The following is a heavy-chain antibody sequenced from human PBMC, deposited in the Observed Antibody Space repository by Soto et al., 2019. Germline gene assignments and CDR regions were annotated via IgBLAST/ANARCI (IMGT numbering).Heavy chain of an antibody. CDR1: GFAFSSYG. Sequence: QAQLVESGGGVVQPGRSLRLSCAASGFAFSSYGMHWVRQAPGTGLEWVAVISYDGSLQHYADSVEGRFTISRDNSKNMVLRQMRSLRAEDTAVYYCVSDRGYGHASVPYSWGQGTLVSVSS. D-gene: IGHD5-18*01. CDR2: ISYDGSLQ. CDR3: VSDRGYGHASVPYS. V-gene: IGHV3-30*03. J-gene: IGHJ4*02.